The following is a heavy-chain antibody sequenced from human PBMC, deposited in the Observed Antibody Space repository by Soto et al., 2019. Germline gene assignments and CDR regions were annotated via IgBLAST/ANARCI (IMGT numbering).Heavy chain of an antibody. CDR1: GFTFSNAW. V-gene: IGHV3-15*07. CDR3: TTDLGASRRGYSHLVY. CDR2: IKRKTDGGAT. Sequence: GGSLRLSCAASGFTFSNAWMNWVRQAPGKGLEWVGRIKRKTDGGATDYAAPVKGRFTISRDDSKNTLYLQINNLETEDTALYYCTTDLGASRRGYSHLVYWGQGTLVTVSS. D-gene: IGHD5-18*01. J-gene: IGHJ4*02.